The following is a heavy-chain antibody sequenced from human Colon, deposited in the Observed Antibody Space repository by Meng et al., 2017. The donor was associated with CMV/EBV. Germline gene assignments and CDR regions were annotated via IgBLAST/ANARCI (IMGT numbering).Heavy chain of an antibody. CDR2: IVPIVTRT. CDR1: GDTFNNYA. J-gene: IGHJ4*02. V-gene: IGHV1-69*10. Sequence: SVKVSCKVSGDTFNNYAISWVRQAPGQGLEWVGGIVPIVTRTNYAQKFQGRVTITADKSTSTAYMELSSLRSEDTAGYFCATGGAAQSSTNRNHFDYWGQGTLVTVSS. CDR3: ATGGAAQSSTNRNHFDY. D-gene: IGHD1-26*01.